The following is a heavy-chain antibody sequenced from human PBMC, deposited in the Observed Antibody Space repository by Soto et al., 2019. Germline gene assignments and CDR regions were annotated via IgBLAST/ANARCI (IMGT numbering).Heavy chain of an antibody. CDR2: ISYDGSNK. D-gene: IGHD3-10*01. CDR1: GFTFSSYA. Sequence: GGSLRLSCAASGFTFSSYAMHWVRQAPGKGLEWVAVISYDGSNKYYADSVKGRFTISRDNSKNTLYLQMNSLRAEDTAVYYCASKGRVRGVTTPWGYYGMDVWGQGTTVTVSS. V-gene: IGHV3-30-3*01. J-gene: IGHJ6*02. CDR3: ASKGRVRGVTTPWGYYGMDV.